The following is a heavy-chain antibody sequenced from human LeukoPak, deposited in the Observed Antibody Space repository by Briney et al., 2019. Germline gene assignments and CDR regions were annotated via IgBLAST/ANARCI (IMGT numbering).Heavy chain of an antibody. J-gene: IGHJ5*02. V-gene: IGHV3-33*06. CDR2: IWYDGSNR. CDR3: AKDGGWNYANWYDP. CDR1: GLTFSSYA. D-gene: IGHD1-7*01. Sequence: GGSLRLSCTASGLTFSSYAMHWVRQAPGKGLEWVALIWYDGSNRYYADSEKARFTISRDNSKNTLYLQMNSLRAEDTAVYYCAKDGGWNYANWYDPWGQGNLVTVSS.